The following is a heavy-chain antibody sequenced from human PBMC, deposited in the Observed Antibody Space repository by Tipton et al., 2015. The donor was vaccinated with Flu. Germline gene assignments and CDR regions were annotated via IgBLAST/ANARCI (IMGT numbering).Heavy chain of an antibody. J-gene: IGHJ4*02. CDR3: ARDQCGGDCYPRWDGPFDS. Sequence: TLSLTCTVSGGSISSYYWSWIRQPPGKGLEWIGYIYYSGSTNYNPSLKSRVTISVDTSKNQFSLKLSSVTAADTAVYYCARDQCGGDCYPRWDGPFDSWGQGTLVTVSS. CDR1: GGSISSYY. D-gene: IGHD2-21*02. V-gene: IGHV4-59*01. CDR2: IYYSGST.